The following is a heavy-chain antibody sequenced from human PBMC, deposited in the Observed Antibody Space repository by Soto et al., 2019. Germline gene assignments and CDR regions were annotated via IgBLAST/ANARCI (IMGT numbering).Heavy chain of an antibody. Sequence: GGSLRLSCVASGFTFSSYGMHWVRQAPGKWLEWVALINYDGSNKYYADSVKGRFTISRDDSKNTLNLQMNSLRAEDTAVYYCARVGHNWGQNHGMDVWGQGTPVTVS. CDR1: GFTFSSYG. D-gene: IGHD7-27*01. V-gene: IGHV3-33*01. J-gene: IGHJ6*02. CDR2: INYDGSNK. CDR3: ARVGHNWGQNHGMDV.